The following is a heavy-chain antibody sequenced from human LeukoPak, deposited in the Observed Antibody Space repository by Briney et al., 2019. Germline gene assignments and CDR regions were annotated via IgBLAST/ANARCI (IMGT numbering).Heavy chain of an antibody. J-gene: IGHJ4*02. CDR3: AKDLGAGVAGKGSIYYFDY. D-gene: IGHD6-19*01. CDR2: ISWNSGSI. V-gene: IGHV3-9*01. CDR1: GFTFDDYA. Sequence: GGSLRLSCAASGFTFDDYAMHWVRQAPGKGLEWVSGISWNSGSIGYADSVKGRFTISRDNAKNSLYLQMNSLRAEDTALYNCAKDLGAGVAGKGSIYYFDYWGQGTLVTVPS.